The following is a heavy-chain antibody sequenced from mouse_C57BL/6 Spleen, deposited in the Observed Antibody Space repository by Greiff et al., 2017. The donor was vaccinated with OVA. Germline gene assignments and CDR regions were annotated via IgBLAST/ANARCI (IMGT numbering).Heavy chain of an antibody. CDR1: GYTFTSYG. J-gene: IGHJ1*03. V-gene: IGHV1-81*01. Sequence: QVHVKQSGAELARPGASVKLSCKASGYTFTSYGISWVKQRTGQGLEWIGEIYPRSGNTYYNEKFKGKATLTADKSSSTAYMELRSLTSEDSAVYFCARGGVVATHWYFDVWGTGTTVTVSS. CDR2: IYPRSGNT. D-gene: IGHD1-1*01. CDR3: ARGGVVATHWYFDV.